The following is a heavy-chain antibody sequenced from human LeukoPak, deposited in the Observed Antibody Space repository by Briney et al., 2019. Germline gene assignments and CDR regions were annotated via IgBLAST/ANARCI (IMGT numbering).Heavy chain of an antibody. J-gene: IGHJ6*03. CDR1: GFTFSSYW. CDR2: IYHSGST. CDR3: AAGDFPGSYYMDV. Sequence: LRLSCAASGFTFSSYWMSWIRQPPGKGLEWIGYIYHSGSTYYNPSLKSRVTISVVTSKNQFSLKLSSVTAADTAVYYCAAGDFPGSYYMDVWGKGTTVTVSS. D-gene: IGHD3-16*01. V-gene: IGHV4-30-2*02.